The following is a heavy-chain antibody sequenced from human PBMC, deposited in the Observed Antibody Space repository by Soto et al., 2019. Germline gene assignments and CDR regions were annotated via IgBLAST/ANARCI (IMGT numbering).Heavy chain of an antibody. D-gene: IGHD3-10*01. CDR2: INAGNGNT. J-gene: IGHJ6*02. CDR3: SGSYYYYGMDV. CDR1: GYTFTSYA. Sequence: QVQLVQSGAEEKKPGASVKVSCKASGYTFTSYAMHWVRQAPGQRLEWMGWINAGNGNTKYSQKFQGRVTITRDTAASTAYMELSSLRSEDTAVYYCSGSYYYYGMDVWGQGTTVTVSS. V-gene: IGHV1-3*05.